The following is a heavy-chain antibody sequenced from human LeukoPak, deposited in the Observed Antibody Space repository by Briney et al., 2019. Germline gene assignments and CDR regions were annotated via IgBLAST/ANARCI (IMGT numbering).Heavy chain of an antibody. Sequence: SETPSLTCTVSGGSISSYYWSWIRQSAGKGLEWIGRVYTSGSTNYNASLQSRVTMSVDTSKNQFSLKLSSVTAADTAVYYCARDSRGSGSYYSDFDYWGQGTLVTVSS. J-gene: IGHJ4*02. CDR3: ARDSRGSGSYYSDFDY. V-gene: IGHV4-4*07. CDR1: GGSISSYY. CDR2: VYTSGST. D-gene: IGHD3-10*01.